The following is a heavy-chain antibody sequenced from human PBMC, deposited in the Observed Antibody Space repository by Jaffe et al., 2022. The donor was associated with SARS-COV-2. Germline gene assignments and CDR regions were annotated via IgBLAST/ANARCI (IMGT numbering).Heavy chain of an antibody. CDR1: GFTFSSYA. CDR3: AKVPPPVVYATTYYFDY. J-gene: IGHJ4*02. V-gene: IGHV3-23*01. D-gene: IGHD2-8*02. Sequence: EVQLLESGGGLVQPGGSLRLSCAASGFTFSSYAMSWVRQAPGKGLEWVSTISDDGGSTYYPDSVMGRFTISRDNSKNTLYLQMNSLRADDTAVYYCAKVPPPVVYATTYYFDYWGQGTLVTVSS. CDR2: ISDDGGST.